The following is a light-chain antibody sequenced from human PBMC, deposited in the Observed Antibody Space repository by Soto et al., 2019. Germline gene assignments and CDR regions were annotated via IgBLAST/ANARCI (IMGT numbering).Light chain of an antibody. CDR2: AAS. J-gene: IGKJ1*01. V-gene: IGKV1-39*01. CDR3: QQFKDYVWT. CDR1: QSISSY. Sequence: DIQMTQSPSSLSASVGDRVTITCRASQSISSYLNWYQQKPGKAPKLLIYAASSLQSGVPSRFSGSGSGTEFTLIISNLQPDDFATYYCQQFKDYVWTFGQGTKVDI.